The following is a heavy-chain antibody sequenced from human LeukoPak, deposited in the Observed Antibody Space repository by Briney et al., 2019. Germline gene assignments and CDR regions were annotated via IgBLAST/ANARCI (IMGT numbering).Heavy chain of an antibody. CDR2: ISGSGGST. V-gene: IGHV3-23*01. CDR3: AKRPGYSYGGYYFDY. Sequence: QPGGSLRLSCAASGFTFSSYAMSWVRQAPGKGLEWVSAISGSGGSTYYADSVEGRFTISRDNSKNTLYLQMNSLRAEDTAVYYCAKRPGYSYGGYYFDYWGQGTLITVSS. D-gene: IGHD5-18*01. CDR1: GFTFSSYA. J-gene: IGHJ4*02.